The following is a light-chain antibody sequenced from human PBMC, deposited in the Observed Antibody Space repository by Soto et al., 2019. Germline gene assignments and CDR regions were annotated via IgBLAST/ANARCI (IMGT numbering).Light chain of an antibody. Sequence: QSVLTHPPSASGTPGQRVTISYSGSDSNIGSKSVNWYHKVPGTAPKLLIYSNSQRPSGVPERFSGSGSGTSASLVISGLQSGDEADDYCAAWDDILNGPGVFGTGTKVTVL. CDR3: AAWDDILNGPGV. CDR2: SNS. CDR1: DSNIGSKS. J-gene: IGLJ1*01. V-gene: IGLV1-44*01.